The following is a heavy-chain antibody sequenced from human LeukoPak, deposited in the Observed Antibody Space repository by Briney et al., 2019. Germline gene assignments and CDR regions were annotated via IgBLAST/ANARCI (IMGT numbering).Heavy chain of an antibody. V-gene: IGHV3-7*01. J-gene: IGHJ4*02. Sequence: GGSLRLSCAASGFSFNIYWMSWVRQAPGKGLEWVANINHDGSEKYYVDSVKGRFTISRDNSKNTVFLQVNSLRAEDTAVYYCARDRPTGSYYSIDYWGQGTLVTVSS. CDR3: ARDRPTGSYYSIDY. D-gene: IGHD1-26*01. CDR1: GFSFNIYW. CDR2: INHDGSEK.